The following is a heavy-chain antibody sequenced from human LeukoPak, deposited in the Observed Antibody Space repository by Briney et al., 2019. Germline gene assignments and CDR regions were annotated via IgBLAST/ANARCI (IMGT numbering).Heavy chain of an antibody. Sequence: SETLSLTCTVSGGSISSYFWSWIRQPPGKGLEWIGNLYNSGSTYYNPSLKSRVSISVDTSKNQFSLKLSSVTAADTAVYYCGWTGYTNDAFDIWGQGTLVTVSS. D-gene: IGHD3/OR15-3a*01. V-gene: IGHV4-59*01. CDR3: GWTGYTNDAFDI. CDR2: LYNSGST. J-gene: IGHJ3*02. CDR1: GGSISSYF.